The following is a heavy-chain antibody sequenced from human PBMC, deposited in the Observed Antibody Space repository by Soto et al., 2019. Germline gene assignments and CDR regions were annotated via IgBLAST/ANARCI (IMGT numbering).Heavy chain of an antibody. CDR1: GDTFNFYT. D-gene: IGHD3-10*01. Sequence: QVQLVQSGAEVKTPGSSVKVSCTASGDTFNFYTLSWVRQAPGQGLEWMGRIIPMLGMSNYAQKFQGRVTMIADKSTSTAYMGLSSLTSEDTALYYCATNYGSGSAHFDTWGQGTLVTVS. CDR2: IIPMLGMS. J-gene: IGHJ4*02. V-gene: IGHV1-69*02. CDR3: ATNYGSGSAHFDT.